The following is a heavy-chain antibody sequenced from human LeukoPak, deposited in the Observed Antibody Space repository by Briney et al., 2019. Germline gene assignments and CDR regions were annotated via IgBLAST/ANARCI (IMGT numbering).Heavy chain of an antibody. CDR3: ARAGETDHGMDV. CDR1: GYTLTELS. CDR2: FDPEDGET. J-gene: IGHJ6*02. D-gene: IGHD3-10*01. V-gene: IGHV1-24*01. Sequence: ASVKVSCKVSGYTLTELSMHWVRQAPGKGLEWMGGFDPEDGETIYAQKFQGRVTMTRDTSTSTVYMELSSLRSEDTAVYYCARAGETDHGMDVWGQGTTVTVSS.